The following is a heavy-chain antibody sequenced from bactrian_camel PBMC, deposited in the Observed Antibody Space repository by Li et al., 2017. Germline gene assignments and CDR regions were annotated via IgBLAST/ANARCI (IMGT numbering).Heavy chain of an antibody. J-gene: IGHJ6*01. D-gene: IGHD6*01. Sequence: DVQLVESGGGSVQPGGSLRLSCSASGFQFADYPMSWVRQAPGKGLEWVAQIAYDGWVSRYHDSAKGRFTISRDNAKNSVYLQMNSLKPEDTAMYYCTKDRGRAVPAGSFDYWAQGTQVTVS. CDR3: TKDRGRAVPAGSFDY. V-gene: IGHV3-1*01. CDR1: GFQFADYP. CDR2: IAYDGWVS.